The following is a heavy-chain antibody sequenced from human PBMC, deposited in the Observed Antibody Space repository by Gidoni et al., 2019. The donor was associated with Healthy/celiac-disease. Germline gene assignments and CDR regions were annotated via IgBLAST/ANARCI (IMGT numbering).Heavy chain of an antibody. CDR3: AKEAYGSGSYDY. J-gene: IGHJ4*02. V-gene: IGHV3-9*01. CDR1: GCTFDDYA. CDR2: ISWNSGSI. Sequence: EVQLVESGGGVVQPGRSLRLSCAASGCTFDDYAMPWVRQAPGKGMEWVSGISWNSGSIGYADSVKGRFTFSRDNAKNSLYLQMHSLRAEDTALYYCAKEAYGSGSYDYWGQGTLVTVSS. D-gene: IGHD3-10*01.